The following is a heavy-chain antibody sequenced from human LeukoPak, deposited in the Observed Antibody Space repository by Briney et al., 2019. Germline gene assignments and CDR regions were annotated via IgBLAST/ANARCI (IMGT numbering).Heavy chain of an antibody. Sequence: GGALTLSCAPSGYIFNDRGFNWVREAPGKGLELVSHISRDTHAIFYADAVRGRFIVTRDNAKKGVYFHMSSLRDENTAVYFCARDDGCCGDGGCYATFDRWGQGTLVIVSS. CDR3: ARDDGCCGDGGCYATFDR. CDR2: ISRDTHAI. V-gene: IGHV3-48*02. J-gene: IGHJ5*02. CDR1: GYIFNDRG. D-gene: IGHD6-19*01.